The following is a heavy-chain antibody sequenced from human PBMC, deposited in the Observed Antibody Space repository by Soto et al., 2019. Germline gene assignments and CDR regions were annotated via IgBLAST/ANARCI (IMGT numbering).Heavy chain of an antibody. J-gene: IGHJ5*02. CDR2: IYYSGST. D-gene: IGHD3-22*01. V-gene: IGHV4-59*01. CDR3: ARLGYYYDSRGQTTWFDP. Sequence: SETLSLTCTVSGGSISSYYWSWIRQPPGKGLEWIGYIYYSGSTNYNPSLKSRVTISVDTSKNQFSLKLSSVTAADTAVYYCARLGYYYDSRGQTTWFDPWGLVTLVTVS. CDR1: GGSISSYY.